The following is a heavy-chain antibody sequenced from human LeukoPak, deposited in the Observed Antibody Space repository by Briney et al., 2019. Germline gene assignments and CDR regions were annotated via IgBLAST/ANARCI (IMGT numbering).Heavy chain of an antibody. CDR1: GFTFSSYS. CDR2: ISSSTNYI. V-gene: IGHV3-21*01. J-gene: IGHJ4*02. D-gene: IGHD3-10*01. CDR3: ARGFGGSSSGSSDY. Sequence: GRSLRLSCAASGFTFSSYSMNWVRQAPGKGLEWVSSISSSTNYIYYADSVKGRFTISRDNAKNSLYLQMNSLRAEDTAVYYCARGFGGSSSGSSDYWGQGTPVTVSS.